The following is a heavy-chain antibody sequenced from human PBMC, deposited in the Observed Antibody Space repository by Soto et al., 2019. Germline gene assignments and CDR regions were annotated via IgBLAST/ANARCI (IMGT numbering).Heavy chain of an antibody. V-gene: IGHV3-21*02. CDR3: ARGLRYNYDPTEPHCDY. CDR1: GFTFSSYS. CDR2: ISSSGDDI. J-gene: IGHJ4*02. D-gene: IGHD1-1*01. Sequence: EVQLVESGGGRVKPGGSLRLSCAASGFTFSSYSMTWVRQAPGKGLEWVSCISSSGDDIYYADSVKGRFTISRDSAKNSRYLQMSGLRVEDTAVYFCARGLRYNYDPTEPHCDYWGQGTPVTVSS.